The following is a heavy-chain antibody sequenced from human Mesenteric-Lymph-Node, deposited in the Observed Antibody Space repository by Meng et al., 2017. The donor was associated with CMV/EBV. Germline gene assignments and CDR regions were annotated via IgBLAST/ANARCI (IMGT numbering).Heavy chain of an antibody. J-gene: IGHJ4*02. Sequence: GESLKISCAASGFTFSSYAMSWVRQAPGKGLEWVSAISGSGGSTYYADSVKGRFTISRDKSKNTLYLQMNSLRAEDTAVDYCARGPYYGSSGRHVDYRGQGTLVTVSS. CDR2: ISGSGGST. CDR3: ARGPYYGSSGRHVDY. CDR1: GFTFSSYA. V-gene: IGHV3-23*01. D-gene: IGHD3-22*01.